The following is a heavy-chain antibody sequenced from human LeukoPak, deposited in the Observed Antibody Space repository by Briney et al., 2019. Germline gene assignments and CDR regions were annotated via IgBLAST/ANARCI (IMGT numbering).Heavy chain of an antibody. Sequence: GGSLRLSCAASGFTFSSYEMNWVRQAPGKGLEWVSYISSGSTIYYADSVKGRFTISRDNAKNSLYLQMNSLRAEDTAVYYCAVGQWLVGNYWGQGTLVTVSS. J-gene: IGHJ4*02. D-gene: IGHD6-19*01. CDR2: ISSGSTI. V-gene: IGHV3-48*03. CDR1: GFTFSSYE. CDR3: AVGQWLVGNY.